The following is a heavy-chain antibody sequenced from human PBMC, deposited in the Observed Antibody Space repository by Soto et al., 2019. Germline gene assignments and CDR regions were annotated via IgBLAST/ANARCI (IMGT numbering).Heavy chain of an antibody. J-gene: IGHJ5*02. V-gene: IGHV3-30*14. CDR3: ARDNSQNYGTPAASSWIHP. CDR2: ISYDGSNK. CDR1: GFTFSSYA. D-gene: IGHD2-15*01. Sequence: PGGSLRLSCAASGFTFSSYAMHWVRQAPGKGLEWVAVISYDGSNKYYADSVKGRFTISRDNSKNTLYLQMNSLRAEDTAVYYCARDNSQNYGTPAASSWIHPWCQGTPVSVAS.